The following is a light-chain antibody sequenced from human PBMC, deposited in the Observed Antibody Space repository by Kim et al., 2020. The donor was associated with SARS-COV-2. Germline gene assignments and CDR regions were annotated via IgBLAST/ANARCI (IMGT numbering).Light chain of an antibody. CDR3: CAYAGSSTPGV. Sequence: SITPPCNGTTRDVGGYNLVTWYQQHPSKAPKIMIYEVSKRPSGVSNRFSGSKSGNTASLTNSGLQAEDGGDYYCCAYAGSSTPGVFGGGTQLTVL. CDR1: TRDVGGYNL. CDR2: EVS. V-gene: IGLV2-23*02. J-gene: IGLJ2*01.